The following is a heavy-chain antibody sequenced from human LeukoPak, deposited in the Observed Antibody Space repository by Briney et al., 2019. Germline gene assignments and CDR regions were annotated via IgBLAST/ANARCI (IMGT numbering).Heavy chain of an antibody. D-gene: IGHD6-19*01. V-gene: IGHV1-2*02. Sequence: ASVKVSCKASGYTFTGYYMHWVRQAPGQRLEWMGWINANSGGTNYAQKVQGRVTMTRDTSISTAYMELSRLRSDDTAVYYCATVAGTLLYMDVWGKGTTVTVSS. CDR1: GYTFTGYY. CDR3: ATVAGTLLYMDV. J-gene: IGHJ6*03. CDR2: INANSGGT.